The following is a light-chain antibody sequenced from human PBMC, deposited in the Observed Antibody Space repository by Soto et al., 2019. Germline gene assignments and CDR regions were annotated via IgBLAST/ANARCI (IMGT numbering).Light chain of an antibody. CDR2: LNSDGSH. V-gene: IGLV4-69*01. CDR1: SGHSSYA. J-gene: IGLJ2*01. Sequence: QSVLTQSPSASASLGASVKLTCTLSSGHSSYAIAWHQQQPEKGPRYLMKLNSDGSHSKGDGIPDRFSGSSSGAERYLPISSLQSEDEADYYCRTWGTGIVVFGGGTKLTVL. CDR3: RTWGTGIVV.